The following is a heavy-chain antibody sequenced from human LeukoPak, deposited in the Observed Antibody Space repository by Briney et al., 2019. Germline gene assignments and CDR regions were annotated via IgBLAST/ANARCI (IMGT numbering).Heavy chain of an antibody. Sequence: GGSLRLSCAASGFTFSSYWMSWVRQAPGKGLEWVANIKQDGSEKYYVDSVKGQFTISRDNAKNSLYLQMNSLRAEDTAVYYCARDGGYYYYYMDVWGKGTTVTVSS. CDR3: ARDGGYYYYYMDV. CDR1: GFTFSSYW. V-gene: IGHV3-7*01. J-gene: IGHJ6*03. D-gene: IGHD3-10*01. CDR2: IKQDGSEK.